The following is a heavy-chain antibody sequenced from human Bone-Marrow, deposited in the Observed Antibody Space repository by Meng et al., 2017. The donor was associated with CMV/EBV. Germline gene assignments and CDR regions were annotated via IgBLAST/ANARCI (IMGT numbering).Heavy chain of an antibody. J-gene: IGHJ4*02. CDR3: AKDRPAAATIDN. D-gene: IGHD6-13*01. V-gene: IGHV3-30*02. CDR2: IRYDGSNK. Sequence: GESLKISCAASGFTFRSYGMHWVRQAPGKGLERVAFIRYDGSNKYYADSVKGRFNISRDNSKNTLYLQMYSLRAEDTAVYYCAKDRPAAATIDNWGQGKLVTVSS. CDR1: GFTFRSYG.